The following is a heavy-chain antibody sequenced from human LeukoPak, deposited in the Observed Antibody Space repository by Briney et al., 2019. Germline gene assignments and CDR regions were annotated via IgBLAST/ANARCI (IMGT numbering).Heavy chain of an antibody. CDR1: GGTFSSYA. Sequence: ASVKVSCKASGGTFSSYAISWVRQAPGQGLEWMGGIIPIFGTANYAQKFQGRVTITADESTSTAYMELSSLRSDDTAVYYCARGTPYYYDGSGSWGHDYCGQGTLVTVSS. D-gene: IGHD3-22*01. CDR3: ARGTPYYYDGSGSWGHDY. CDR2: IIPIFGTA. V-gene: IGHV1-69*13. J-gene: IGHJ4*02.